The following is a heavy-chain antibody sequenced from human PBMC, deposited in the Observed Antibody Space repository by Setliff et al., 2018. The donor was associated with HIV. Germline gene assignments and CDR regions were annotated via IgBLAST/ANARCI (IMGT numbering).Heavy chain of an antibody. CDR1: GYTFATYD. D-gene: IGHD3-3*01. CDR3: ARISATHYDFWSGSIDY. Sequence: ASVKVSCKPSGYTFATYDINWVRQAAGQGLVWMGWMNPYSGNSGYAQRFHGRLTMTRDTSRGTAHMELRSLRSDDTAVYFCARISATHYDFWSGSIDYWGQGTLVTVSS. V-gene: IGHV1-8*02. CDR2: MNPYSGNS. J-gene: IGHJ4*02.